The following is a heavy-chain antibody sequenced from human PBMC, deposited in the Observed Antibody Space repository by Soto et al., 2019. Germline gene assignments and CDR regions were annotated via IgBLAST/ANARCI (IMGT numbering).Heavy chain of an antibody. CDR2: ISSSSSYI. CDR1: GFTFSSYS. Sequence: GGSLRLSCAASGFTFSSYSMNWVRQAPGKGLEWVSCISSSSSYIYYADSVKGRFTISRDNAKNSLYLQMNSLRAEDTAVYYCARDDYRPSVVTAKNYYYYGMDVWGQGTTVTVSS. J-gene: IGHJ6*02. CDR3: ARDDYRPSVVTAKNYYYYGMDV. D-gene: IGHD2-21*02. V-gene: IGHV3-21*01.